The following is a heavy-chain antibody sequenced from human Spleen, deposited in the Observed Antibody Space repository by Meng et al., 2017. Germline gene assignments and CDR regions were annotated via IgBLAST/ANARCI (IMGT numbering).Heavy chain of an antibody. Sequence: QWLVQQWGAGLLKPSETLSLTCAVYIGSFSDNYWSWIRQPPGKGLEWIGEINHSGSTNYNPSLKSRVTISVDTSKNQFSLKLSSVTAADTAVYYCARRHNWGWVPIDYWGQGTLVTVSS. CDR2: INHSGST. V-gene: IGHV4-34*01. D-gene: IGHD7-27*01. CDR3: ARRHNWGWVPIDY. CDR1: IGSFSDNY. J-gene: IGHJ4*02.